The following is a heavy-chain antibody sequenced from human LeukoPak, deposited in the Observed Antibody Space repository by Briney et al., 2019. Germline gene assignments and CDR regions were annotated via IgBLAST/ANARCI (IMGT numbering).Heavy chain of an antibody. D-gene: IGHD6-13*01. V-gene: IGHV1-18*01. J-gene: IGHJ4*02. CDR1: GYTFTNYG. Sequence: ASVTVSFMSSGYTFTNYGITWVRQAPGQGREWMGWISVYNGNTNYAQKLQGRVTMNTDTSTSTAYMELRSLSSDDTAMYYCARDREAAGQKLTDYWGQGTLVTVSS. CDR2: ISVYNGNT. CDR3: ARDREAAGQKLTDY.